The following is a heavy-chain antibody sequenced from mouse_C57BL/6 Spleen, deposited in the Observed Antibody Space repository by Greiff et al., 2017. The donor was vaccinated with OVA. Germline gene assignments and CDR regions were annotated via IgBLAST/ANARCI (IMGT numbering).Heavy chain of an antibody. Sequence: EVKLVESGGGLVKPGGSLKLSCAASGFTFSDYGMHWVRQAPEKGLEWVAYISSGSSTIYYADTVKGRVTISRDKAKNTLFLQMTSLRSEDTAMDYCARPFYYSNYGGPSFDYWGQGTTLTVSS. CDR3: ARPFYYSNYGGPSFDY. CDR1: GFTFSDYG. V-gene: IGHV5-17*01. CDR2: ISSGSSTI. J-gene: IGHJ2*01. D-gene: IGHD2-5*01.